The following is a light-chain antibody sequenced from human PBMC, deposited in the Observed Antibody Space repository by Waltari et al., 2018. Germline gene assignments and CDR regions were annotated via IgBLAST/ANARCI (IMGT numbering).Light chain of an antibody. Sequence: DLQMTQSPSPLSASLGDRVTTTCRASQSISSYLNWYQQKPGKAPKPLIYAASSLPIGVPSMFSGSGSATEFTLTISSLQPEYFATYYCQQSYSTPLTFGGGTKVEIK. J-gene: IGKJ4*01. CDR3: QQSYSTPLT. CDR1: QSISSY. V-gene: IGKV1-39*01. CDR2: AAS.